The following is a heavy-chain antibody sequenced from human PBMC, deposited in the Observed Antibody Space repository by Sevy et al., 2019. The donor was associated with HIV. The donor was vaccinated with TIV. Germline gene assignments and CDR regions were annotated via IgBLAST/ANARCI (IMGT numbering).Heavy chain of an antibody. CDR3: ARTTVTTLSSARNNWFDP. CDR2: IYYTGTT. J-gene: IGHJ5*02. CDR1: GDSINNGDYY. D-gene: IGHD4-4*01. Sequence: SETLSLTCTVSGDSINNGDYYWSWIRQYPGKGLEWIGKIYYTGTTYYNPSLKSRLRISVERSENTLSLSLRSVTAADTAVYYCARTTVTTLSSARNNWFDPWGQGTLVTVS. V-gene: IGHV4-31*03.